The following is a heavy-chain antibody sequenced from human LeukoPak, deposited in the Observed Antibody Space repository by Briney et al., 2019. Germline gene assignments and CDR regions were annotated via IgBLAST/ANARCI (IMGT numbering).Heavy chain of an antibody. CDR3: ARVRGYYYDSSAPLGY. CDR1: GFTFSSYS. J-gene: IGHJ4*02. V-gene: IGHV3-21*01. Sequence: PGGSLRLSCAASGFTFSSYSMNWVRQAPGKGLEWVSSISSSSSYIYYADSVKGRFTISRDNAKNSLYLQMNSLRAEDTAVYYCARVRGYYYDSSAPLGYWGQETLVTVSS. D-gene: IGHD3-22*01. CDR2: ISSSSSYI.